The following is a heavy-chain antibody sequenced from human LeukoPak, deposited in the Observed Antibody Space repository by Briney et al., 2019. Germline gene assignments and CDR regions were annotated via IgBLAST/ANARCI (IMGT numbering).Heavy chain of an antibody. CDR2: VWYDGSNN. Sequence: GGSLRLSCAASGFTFSSYGMHWVRQAPGKGLEWVAVVWYDGSNNYYADSVKGRFTISRDNSKNTLYLQMNSLRAEDTAVYYCARESPTTVSPYYFDYWGQGTLVTVSS. CDR1: GFTFSSYG. J-gene: IGHJ4*02. CDR3: ARESPTTVSPYYFDY. D-gene: IGHD4-17*01. V-gene: IGHV3-33*01.